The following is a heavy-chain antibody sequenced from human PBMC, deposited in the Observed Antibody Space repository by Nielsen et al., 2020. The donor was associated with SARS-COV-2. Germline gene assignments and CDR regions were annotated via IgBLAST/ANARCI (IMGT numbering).Heavy chain of an antibody. CDR3: ARERVSGILEY. Sequence: SETLSLTCIVSGASVSSDNWWSWVRQPPGKGLEWIGEVFHSGSSGSTNYNPSLKSRVILSVDKSKNQVSLTLKSVTAADTAVYYCARERVSGILEYWGQGSLVTVSS. CDR2: VFHSGSSGST. CDR1: GASVSSDNW. J-gene: IGHJ4*02. V-gene: IGHV4-4*02. D-gene: IGHD6-19*01.